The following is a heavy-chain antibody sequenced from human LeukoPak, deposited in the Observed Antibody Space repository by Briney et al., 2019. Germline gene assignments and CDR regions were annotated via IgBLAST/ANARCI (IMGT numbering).Heavy chain of an antibody. CDR2: ISYDGSNK. Sequence: SGGSLRLSCAASGFTFSSYAMHWVRQAPGKGLEWVAVISYDGSNKYYAGSVKGRFTISRDNSKNTLYLQMNSLRAEDTAVYYCATLYYDFWSGYTFDYWGQGTLVTVSS. V-gene: IGHV3-30*04. D-gene: IGHD3-3*01. J-gene: IGHJ4*02. CDR3: ATLYYDFWSGYTFDY. CDR1: GFTFSSYA.